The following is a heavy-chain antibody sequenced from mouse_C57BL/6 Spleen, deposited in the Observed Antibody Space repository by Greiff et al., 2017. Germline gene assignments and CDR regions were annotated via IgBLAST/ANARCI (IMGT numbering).Heavy chain of an antibody. CDR2: IDPENGDT. D-gene: IGHD2-5*01. CDR3: TLYYSNYDWYCDG. J-gene: IGHJ1*03. V-gene: IGHV14-4*01. Sequence: EVQLQQSGAELVRPGASVTLSCTASGFNIKDDYMHWVKQRPEQGLEWIGWIDPENGDTEYASKFQGKATITADTSSNTAYLQLSSLTSEDTAVYYFTLYYSNYDWYCDGWGTGTTVTVSS. CDR1: GFNIKDDY.